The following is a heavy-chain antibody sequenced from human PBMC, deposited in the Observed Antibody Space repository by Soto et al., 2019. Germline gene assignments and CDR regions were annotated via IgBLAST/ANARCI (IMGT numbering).Heavy chain of an antibody. Sequence: VQLVESGGGLVQPGRSLRLSCAASGFKFDDYAMHWVRQRPGKGLEWVSGISWDAKQFADADSVKGRFTISRDNAKNSLFLQMTSLRVDDTALYYCVKDIGGPSPGAGYSFGMDAWGLGTTVIVS. CDR1: GFKFDDYA. J-gene: IGHJ6*02. CDR2: ISWDAKQF. CDR3: VKDIGGPSPGAGYSFGMDA. V-gene: IGHV3-9*01. D-gene: IGHD3-16*01.